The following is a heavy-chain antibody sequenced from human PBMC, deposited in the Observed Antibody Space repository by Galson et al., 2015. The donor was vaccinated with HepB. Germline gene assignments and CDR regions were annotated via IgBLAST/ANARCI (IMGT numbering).Heavy chain of an antibody. V-gene: IGHV3-11*01. Sequence: SLRLSCAASGFTFSDYYMSWIRQAPGKGLEWVSYISSSGSTIYYADSVKGRFTISRDNAKNSLYLQMNSLRAEDTAAYYCARVGGVWDVLRFLEWLLDYWGQGTLVTVSS. J-gene: IGHJ4*02. CDR1: GFTFSDYY. CDR3: ARVGGVWDVLRFLEWLLDY. D-gene: IGHD3-3*01. CDR2: ISSSGSTI.